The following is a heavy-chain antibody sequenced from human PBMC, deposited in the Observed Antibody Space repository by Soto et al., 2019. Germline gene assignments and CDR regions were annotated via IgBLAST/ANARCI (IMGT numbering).Heavy chain of an antibody. CDR3: ARDYPYCTGCSCPGY. CDR1: GYTFTNFV. CDR2: INAANGNT. D-gene: IGHD2-15*01. Sequence: QVQLVQSGAEVKKPGASVKVSCKASGYTFTNFVMHWVRQAPGDRLEWMGWINAANGNTKYSQKFQGRVIISMDTSASTAYMELSSLTSEDTSVYYCARDYPYCTGCSCPGYWGQGTLVIVSS. J-gene: IGHJ4*02. V-gene: IGHV1-3*01.